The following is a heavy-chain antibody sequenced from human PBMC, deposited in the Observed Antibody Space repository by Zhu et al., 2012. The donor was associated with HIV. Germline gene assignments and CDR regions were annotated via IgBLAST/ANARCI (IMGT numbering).Heavy chain of an antibody. D-gene: IGHD3-3*02. V-gene: IGHV4-30-4*08. CDR3: ARVHKEGTFHFDY. Sequence: QVQLQESGPGLLKPSQTLSLSCNVSGGSITSGDYYWSWIRQSPGKGLERIGYIYYSGSTHYNPSLKSRLTILLDVSKNRFFLVLTSVTAADTAMYYCARVHKEGTFHFDYWGPGSPGHRLL. J-gene: IGHJ4*02. CDR1: GGSITSGDYY. CDR2: IYYSGST.